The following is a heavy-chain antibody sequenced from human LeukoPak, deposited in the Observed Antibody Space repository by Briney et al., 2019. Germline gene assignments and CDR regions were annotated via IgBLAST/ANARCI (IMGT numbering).Heavy chain of an antibody. Sequence: PGGSLRLSCAASGFTFSSQTMTWVGQAPGKGREGVSVLGRGGDTHYAEFVKGRFTISRDNPKNTLYLQMNSLRAEDTAVYFCAKRGVVIRVILVGFHKEAYHFDSWGQGALVTVSS. CDR3: AKRGVVIRVILVGFHKEAYHFDS. J-gene: IGHJ4*02. CDR1: GFTFSSQT. CDR2: LGRGGDT. V-gene: IGHV3-23*01. D-gene: IGHD3-22*01.